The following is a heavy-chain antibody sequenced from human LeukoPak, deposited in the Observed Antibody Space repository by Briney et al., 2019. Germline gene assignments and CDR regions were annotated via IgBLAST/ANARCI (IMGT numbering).Heavy chain of an antibody. V-gene: IGHV3-30-3*01. D-gene: IGHD3-10*01. CDR3: ARDGRLYYYGSGSYYLRPFFDY. Sequence: GGSLRLSCAASGFTFSSYAMHWVRQAPGKGLEWVAVISYDGSNKYYADSVKGRFTISRDNSKNTLYLQMNSLRAEDTAVYYCARDGRLYYYGSGSYYLRPFFDYWGQGTLVTVSS. CDR1: GFTFSSYA. CDR2: ISYDGSNK. J-gene: IGHJ4*02.